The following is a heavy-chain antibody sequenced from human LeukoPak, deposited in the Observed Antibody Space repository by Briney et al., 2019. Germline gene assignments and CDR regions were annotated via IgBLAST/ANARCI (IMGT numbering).Heavy chain of an antibody. CDR1: GITLSNYA. D-gene: IGHD3-9*01. CDR3: AKRGVVIRVILIGFHKEAYYFDS. Sequence: HTGGSLRLSCAVSGITLSNYAMSWVRQAPGKGLEWVAGISGSGGGTNYADSVKGRFTISRDNAKNTLYLQMNGLRAEDTAVYFCAKRGVVIRVILIGFHKEAYYFDSWGQGALVTVSS. CDR2: ISGSGGGT. V-gene: IGHV3-23*01. J-gene: IGHJ4*02.